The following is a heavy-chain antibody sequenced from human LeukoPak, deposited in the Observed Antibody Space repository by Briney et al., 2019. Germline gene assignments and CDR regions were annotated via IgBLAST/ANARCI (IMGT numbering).Heavy chain of an antibody. D-gene: IGHD6-19*01. J-gene: IGHJ6*03. CDR1: GYSITSGYY. V-gene: IGHV4-38-2*02. CDR3: ARALYSSGGPPLYMDV. Sequence: SETLSLTCTVSGYSITSGYYWGWIRQPPGKGLEWIGTIYHSGSTYYNPSLKSRVTISVDTSKNQFSLKLSSVTAADTAVYYCARALYSSGGPPLYMDVWGKGTTVTVSS. CDR2: IYHSGST.